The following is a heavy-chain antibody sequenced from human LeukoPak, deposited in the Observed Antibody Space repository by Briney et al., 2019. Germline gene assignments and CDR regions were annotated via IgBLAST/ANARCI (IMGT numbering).Heavy chain of an antibody. Sequence: ASVTVSFKASDYTFTIYGISWVRQAPGQGLEWMGWISTYNGDTKYTQKLQGRVTMTADTSTRTAYMELRSLRSDDTAVYYCARGWIEMPTVYFDYWGQGTLVSVFS. CDR2: ISTYNGDT. CDR1: DYTFTIYG. CDR3: ARGWIEMPTVYFDY. J-gene: IGHJ4*02. V-gene: IGHV1-18*01. D-gene: IGHD5-24*01.